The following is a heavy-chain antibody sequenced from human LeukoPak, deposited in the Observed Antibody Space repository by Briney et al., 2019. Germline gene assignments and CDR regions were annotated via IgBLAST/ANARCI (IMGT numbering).Heavy chain of an antibody. Sequence: GGSLRLSCAASGFTVSSNYMTWVRQAPGKGLEWVSIIYGGGVTYYADSVRGRFTISRDNSQNTLYLQMNSLRAEDTAVYYCARDSASYYYFAMDVWGQGTTVTVPS. V-gene: IGHV3-66*01. D-gene: IGHD3-10*01. J-gene: IGHJ6*02. CDR1: GFTVSSNY. CDR3: ARDSASYYYFAMDV. CDR2: IYGGGVT.